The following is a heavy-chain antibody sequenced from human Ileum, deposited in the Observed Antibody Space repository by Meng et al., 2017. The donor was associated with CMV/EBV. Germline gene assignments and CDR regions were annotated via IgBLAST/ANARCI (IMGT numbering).Heavy chain of an antibody. V-gene: IGHV3-64*02. Sequence: SGFTFSNYFMHWVRQAPGEVLEYVSAISTDGGHTHYADSVKDRFIISRDDSKNTLYLQMGSLRAEDMAIYYCARESGSSGRAGYFDYWGQGSLVTVSS. CDR2: ISTDGGHT. D-gene: IGHD6-19*01. CDR3: ARESGSSGRAGYFDY. J-gene: IGHJ4*02. CDR1: GFTFSNYF.